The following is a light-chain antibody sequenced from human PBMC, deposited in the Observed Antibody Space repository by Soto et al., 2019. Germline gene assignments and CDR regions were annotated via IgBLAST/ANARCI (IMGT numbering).Light chain of an antibody. Sequence: EFVLTQSPGTLSLSPGERATLSCRASQTVRNNYLAWYQQKPGQAPRLLIYDASSRATGIPDRFSGSGSGTDFTLTISRLEPEDFGVYYCQHFGPTLGFTFGQGTRLENK. CDR2: DAS. V-gene: IGKV3-20*01. J-gene: IGKJ5*01. CDR3: QHFGPTLGFT. CDR1: QTVRNNY.